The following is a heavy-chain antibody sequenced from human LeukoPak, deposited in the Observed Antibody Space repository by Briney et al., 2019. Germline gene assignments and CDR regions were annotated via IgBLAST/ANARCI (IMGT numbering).Heavy chain of an antibody. D-gene: IGHD1-26*01. CDR2: INHSGST. CDR3: ARAIEVGAMAPFDY. CDR1: GGSFSGYY. Sequence: SETLSLTCAVYGGSFSGYYWSWIRQPPGKGLEWIGEINHSGSTNYNPSLKSRVTISVDTSKNQFSLKLSSVTAADTAVYYCARAIEVGAMAPFDYWGQGTLVTVSS. V-gene: IGHV4-34*01. J-gene: IGHJ4*02.